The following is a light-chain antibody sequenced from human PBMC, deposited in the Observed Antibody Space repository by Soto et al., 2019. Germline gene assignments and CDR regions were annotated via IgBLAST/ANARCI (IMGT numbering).Light chain of an antibody. CDR1: QSVRGS. V-gene: IGKV1-5*01. Sequence: DIQMTQSPSTLSASVGDRVTITCRASQSVRGSLAWYQHQPGKAPKLLIYDVSTLESGVPSRFSGFGSGTEFTLFISSLQPDDFGTYYCQQFYMGWTFCPGTRVDLK. CDR3: QQFYMGWT. J-gene: IGKJ1*01. CDR2: DVS.